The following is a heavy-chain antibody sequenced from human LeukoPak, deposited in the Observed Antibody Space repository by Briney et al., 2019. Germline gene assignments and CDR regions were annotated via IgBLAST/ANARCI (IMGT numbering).Heavy chain of an antibody. CDR2: INWNGGST. CDR1: GFTFDDYG. Sequence: GGSLRLSCAASGFTFDDYGMSWVRQAPGKGLEWVSGINWNGGSTGYADSVKGRFTISRDNAKNSLYLQMNSLRAEDTALYYCARSYGEYYYYYMDVWGKGTTVTVSS. D-gene: IGHD4-17*01. V-gene: IGHV3-20*04. CDR3: ARSYGEYYYYYMDV. J-gene: IGHJ6*03.